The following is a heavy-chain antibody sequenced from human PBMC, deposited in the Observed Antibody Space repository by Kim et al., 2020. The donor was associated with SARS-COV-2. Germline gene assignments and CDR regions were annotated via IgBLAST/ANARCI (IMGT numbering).Heavy chain of an antibody. CDR3: AKDGRGHCSGGSCYNYFDY. CDR1: GFTFSSYG. J-gene: IGHJ4*02. D-gene: IGHD2-15*01. Sequence: GGSLRLSCAASGFTFSSYGMHWVRQAPGKGLEWVAVIWYDGSNKYYADSVKGRFTISRDNSKNTLYLQMNSLRAEDTAVYYCAKDGRGHCSGGSCYNYFDYWGQGTLVTVSS. CDR2: IWYDGSNK. V-gene: IGHV3-33*06.